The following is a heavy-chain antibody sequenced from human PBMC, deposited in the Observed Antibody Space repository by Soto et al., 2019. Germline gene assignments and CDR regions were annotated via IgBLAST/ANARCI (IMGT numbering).Heavy chain of an antibody. CDR2: ISGNNGNT. CDR3: AREGPAPYYYYGMDV. V-gene: IGHV1-18*01. J-gene: IGHJ6*02. Sequence: QVQLVQSGGEVKKPGASVKVSCKTSGYSFTTYGISWVRQAPGQGLEWMGGISGNNGNTHYAHKFQGRVSMTPDTSRSTAYMELRSLRSYDTAVYYCAREGPAPYYYYGMDVWGQGTTVTVSS. CDR1: GYSFTTYG.